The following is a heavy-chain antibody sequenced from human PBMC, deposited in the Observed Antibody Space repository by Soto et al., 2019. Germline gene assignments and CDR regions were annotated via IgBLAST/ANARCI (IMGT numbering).Heavy chain of an antibody. CDR2: IYYSGST. CDR3: ARDYRGDGYIPYYFDY. Sequence: PSETLSLTCTVSGSSISSYYLSWIRQPPGKGLEWIGYIYYSGSTNYNPSLKSRVTISVDTSKNQFSLELSSVTAADTAVYYCARDYRGDGYIPYYFDYWSEGTLVTVSS. J-gene: IGHJ4*02. V-gene: IGHV4-59*01. CDR1: GSSISSYY. D-gene: IGHD3-10*01.